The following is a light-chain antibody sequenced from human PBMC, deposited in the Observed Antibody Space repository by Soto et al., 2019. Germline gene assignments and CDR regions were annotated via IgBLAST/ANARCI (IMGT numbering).Light chain of an antibody. CDR1: QSFSSY. CDR2: DAS. CDR3: QHRSNWPLT. J-gene: IGKJ4*01. V-gene: IGKV3-11*01. Sequence: IVLTQSPATLSLSPGERATLSCRASQSFSSYLAWYQQKPGQAPRLLIYDASNRATGIPARFSGSGSGTDFTLTISSLEPEDFAIYYCQHRSNWPLTFGRGTKVDIK.